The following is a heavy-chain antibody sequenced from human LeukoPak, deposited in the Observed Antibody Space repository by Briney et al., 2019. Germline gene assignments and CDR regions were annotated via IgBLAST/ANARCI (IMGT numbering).Heavy chain of an antibody. J-gene: IGHJ4*02. CDR1: GYTFTGYY. CDR3: ARTYYYDSSGPVTDY. CDR2: INPNSGGT. V-gene: IGHV1-2*02. D-gene: IGHD3-22*01. Sequence: ASVKVSCKASGYTFTGYYMHWVRQAPGQGLEWMGWINPNSGGTNYAQKFQGRVTMTRDTSISTAYMELSRLRSDDTAVYYRARTYYYDSSGPVTDYWGQGTLVTVSS.